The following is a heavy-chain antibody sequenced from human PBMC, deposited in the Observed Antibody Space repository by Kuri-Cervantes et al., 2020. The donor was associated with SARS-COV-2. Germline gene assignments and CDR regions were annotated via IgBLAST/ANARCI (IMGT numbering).Heavy chain of an antibody. CDR2: ISYDGSNK. CDR1: GFTFSNYG. J-gene: IGHJ6*04. D-gene: IGHD5-18*01. CDR3: AREDTLMDA. Sequence: GESLKISCAASGFTFSNYGMHWGRQAPGKGLEWVAFISYDGSNKYYADSVKGRFTISRDNSKNTLYLQMNSLRAEDTAVYYCAREDTLMDAWGKGTTVTVSS. V-gene: IGHV3-30*19.